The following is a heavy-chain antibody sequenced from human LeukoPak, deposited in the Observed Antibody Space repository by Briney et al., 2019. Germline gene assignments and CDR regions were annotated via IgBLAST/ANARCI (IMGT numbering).Heavy chain of an antibody. CDR3: ARVTGYMIEDYFDY. J-gene: IGHJ4*02. V-gene: IGHV4-4*02. CDR2: IYHSGST. Sequence: SGTLSLTCAVSHGSINSSNWWSWVRQPPGKGLEWIGEIYHSGSTNYNPSLKSRVTISVDKSKNQFSLKLSSVTAADTAVYYCARVTGYMIEDYFDYWGQGILVTVSS. D-gene: IGHD3-9*01. CDR1: HGSINSSNW.